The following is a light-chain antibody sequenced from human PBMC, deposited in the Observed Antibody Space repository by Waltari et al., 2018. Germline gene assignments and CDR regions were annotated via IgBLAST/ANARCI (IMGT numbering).Light chain of an antibody. CDR3: QQYGSSPTWT. CDR2: GAS. J-gene: IGKJ1*01. V-gene: IGKV3-20*01. CDR1: QSVSSSY. Sequence: EIVLTQSPGTLSLSPGERATLSCRASQSVSSSYLAWYQQKPGQAPRLLIDGASSRATGIPDRFSGSGAGTDFTLTISRLEPEDCAVYYCQQYGSSPTWTFGQGTKVEIK.